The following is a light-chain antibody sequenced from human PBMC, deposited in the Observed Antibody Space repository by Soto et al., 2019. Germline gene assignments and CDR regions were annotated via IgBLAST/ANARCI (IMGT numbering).Light chain of an antibody. J-gene: IGKJ1*01. CDR1: PSESTH. CDR2: GAS. CDR3: HQYHLWPWT. Sequence: EIVLTQSPGTLSVSPGERATLSCRASPSESTHVAWYQKKPGQAPRLLIYGASTRATGLPARFSGSGSGTEFTLTITSLQSEDFAVYYCHQYHLWPWTFGQGTRVEI. V-gene: IGKV3D-15*01.